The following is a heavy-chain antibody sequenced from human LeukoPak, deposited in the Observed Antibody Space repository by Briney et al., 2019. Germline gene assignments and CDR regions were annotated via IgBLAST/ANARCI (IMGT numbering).Heavy chain of an antibody. CDR3: ARNDYGDPFDY. J-gene: IGHJ4*02. CDR1: GFTLSNSD. CDR2: INWNGGST. Sequence: GGSLRLSCTASGFTLSNSDMSWVRQAPGKGLEWVSGINWNGGSTGYVDSVKGRFTISRDNAKNSLYLQMNSLRAEDTALYYCARNDYGDPFDYWGQGTLVTVSS. D-gene: IGHD4-17*01. V-gene: IGHV3-20*04.